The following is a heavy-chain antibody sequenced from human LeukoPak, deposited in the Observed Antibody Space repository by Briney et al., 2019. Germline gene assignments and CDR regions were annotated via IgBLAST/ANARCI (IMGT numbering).Heavy chain of an antibody. J-gene: IGHJ4*02. CDR3: ARQSRDGSKTRGYYFDY. CDR1: GYIFTHYW. Sequence: ESLKISCQVSGYIFTHYWIGWVRQMPGKGLESMGVIYPADSDTTYSPSFQGQVTISADKSISTVYLQWSSLKASDTAMYYCARQSRDGSKTRGYYFDYWGQGTLVTVSS. CDR2: IYPADSDT. V-gene: IGHV5-51*01. D-gene: IGHD3-10*01.